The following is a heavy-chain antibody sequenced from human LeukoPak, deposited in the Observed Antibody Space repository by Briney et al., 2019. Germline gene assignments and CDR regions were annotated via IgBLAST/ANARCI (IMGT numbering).Heavy chain of an antibody. CDR1: GFTFSSYA. CDR2: ISYDGSNK. CDR3: AREGPDLYRAGTIPFAFDI. Sequence: PGGSLRLSCAASGFTFSSYAMHWVRQAPGKGLEWVAVISYDGSNKYYADSVKGRFTISRDNSKNTLYLQMNSLRAEDTAVYYCAREGPDLYRAGTIPFAFDIWGQGTMVTVSS. V-gene: IGHV3-30-3*01. J-gene: IGHJ3*02. D-gene: IGHD6-19*01.